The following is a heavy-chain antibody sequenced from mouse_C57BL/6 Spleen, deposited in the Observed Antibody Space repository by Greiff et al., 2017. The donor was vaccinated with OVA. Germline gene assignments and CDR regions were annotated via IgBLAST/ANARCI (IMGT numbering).Heavy chain of an antibody. D-gene: IGHD1-1*01. CDR1: GYTFTDYY. J-gene: IGHJ2*01. Sequence: LVESGAELVRPGASVKLSCKASGYTFTDYYINWVKQRPGQGLEWIARIYPGSGNTYYNEKFKGKATLTAEKSSSTAYMQLSSLTSEDSAVYFCARAYYYGSSPYYFDYWGQGTTLTVSS. CDR3: ARAYYYGSSPYYFDY. CDR2: IYPGSGNT. V-gene: IGHV1-76*01.